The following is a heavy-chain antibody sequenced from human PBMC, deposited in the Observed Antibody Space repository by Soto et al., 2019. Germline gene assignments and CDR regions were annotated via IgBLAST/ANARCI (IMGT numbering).Heavy chain of an antibody. CDR2: IVVGRGNT. CDR3: AAANYDFWSGYGSFGF. D-gene: IGHD3-3*01. J-gene: IGHJ4*02. Sequence: SVKVSCKASGFTFTSSAVQWVRQARGQRLEWIGWIVVGRGNTNYAQKFQERVTITRDISTSTAYMELSSLRSEDTAVYYCAAANYDFWSGYGSFGFWGQGTLVTGSS. V-gene: IGHV1-58*01. CDR1: GFTFTSSA.